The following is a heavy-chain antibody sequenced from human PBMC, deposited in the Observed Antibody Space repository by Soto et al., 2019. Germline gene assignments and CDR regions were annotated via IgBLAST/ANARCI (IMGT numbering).Heavy chain of an antibody. J-gene: IGHJ4*02. CDR2: IFYSGST. CDR1: GGSISSSSYY. CDR3: ARGGAMAPTWLGY. D-gene: IGHD5-18*01. Sequence: SETLSLTCTVSGGSISSSSYYWGWIRQPPGKGLEWIGSIFYSGSTYYNPSLKSRVTISVDTSKNQFSLKLSSVTAADTAVYYCARGGAMAPTWLGYRGQGTLVTVSS. V-gene: IGHV4-39*01.